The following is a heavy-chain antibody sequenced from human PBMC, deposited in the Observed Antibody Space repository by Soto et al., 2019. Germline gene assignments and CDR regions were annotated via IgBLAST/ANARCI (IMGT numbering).Heavy chain of an antibody. CDR2: INPNSGGT. J-gene: IGHJ4*02. Sequence: ASVKVSCKASGYTFTGYYMHWVRQAPGQGLEWMGWINPNSGGTNYAQKFQGWVTMTRDTSISTAYMELSRLRSDDTAVYYCARAITVGATYDYWSQGTLVTVSS. D-gene: IGHD1-26*01. CDR1: GYTFTGYY. CDR3: ARAITVGATYDY. V-gene: IGHV1-2*04.